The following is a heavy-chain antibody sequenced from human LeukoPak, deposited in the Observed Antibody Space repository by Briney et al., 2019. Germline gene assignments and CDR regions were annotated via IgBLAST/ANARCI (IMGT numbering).Heavy chain of an antibody. Sequence: PGGSLRLSCAASGFTFSSYWMHWVRQAPGKGLVWVSRINSDGSSTSYADSVKGRFTISRDNAKNTLYLQMNSLRAEDTAVYYCXRDTYSSYNYFDYWGQGTLVTVSS. J-gene: IGHJ4*02. CDR1: GFTFSSYW. CDR2: INSDGSST. V-gene: IGHV3-74*01. CDR3: XRDTYSSYNYFDY. D-gene: IGHD6-6*01.